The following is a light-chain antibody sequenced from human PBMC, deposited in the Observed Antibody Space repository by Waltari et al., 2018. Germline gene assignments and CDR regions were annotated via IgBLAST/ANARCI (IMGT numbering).Light chain of an antibody. Sequence: QSVLTQPPSASGTPGQRVTISCSGSSSNIGRNPVNWYQQLPGTAPKLLIHSNNPRPSWGPDRFLASKAGTSASLAISVLQSEDEADYYCATWDASLTGWVFGGGTKLTVL. CDR1: SSNIGRNP. J-gene: IGLJ2*01. CDR2: SNN. V-gene: IGLV1-44*01. CDR3: ATWDASLTGWV.